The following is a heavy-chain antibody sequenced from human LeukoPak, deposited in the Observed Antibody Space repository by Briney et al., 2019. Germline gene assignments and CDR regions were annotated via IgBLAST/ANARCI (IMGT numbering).Heavy chain of an antibody. J-gene: IGHJ4*02. Sequence: GGTLRLSCAASEFTISNYYRIWIRQAPGKGLEWVADIKQDESEKYYVDSVKGRFTISRDNAKNSLYLQMNSLRAEDTAVYYCARSLGYCSGGSCFPLDYWGQGTLVTVSS. V-gene: IGHV3-7*04. CDR3: ARSLGYCSGGSCFPLDY. CDR1: EFTISNYY. D-gene: IGHD2-15*01. CDR2: IKQDESEK.